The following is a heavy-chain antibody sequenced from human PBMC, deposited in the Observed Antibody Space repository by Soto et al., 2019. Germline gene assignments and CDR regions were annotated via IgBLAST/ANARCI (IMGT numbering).Heavy chain of an antibody. CDR2: ISSSSSTI. D-gene: IGHD1-1*01. CDR3: ARDLNDGLFDY. CDR1: GFTFSSYS. V-gene: IGHV3-48*01. J-gene: IGHJ4*02. Sequence: EVQLVESGGGLVQPGGSLRLSCAASGFTFSSYSMNWVRQAPGKGLEWVSYISSSSSTIYYADSVKGRFTISRDNAKNSLYLHMNSLRAEDTAVYYCARDLNDGLFDYWGQGTLVTVSS.